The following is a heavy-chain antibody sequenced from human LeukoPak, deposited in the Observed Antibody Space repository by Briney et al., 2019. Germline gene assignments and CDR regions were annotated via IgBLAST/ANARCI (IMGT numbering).Heavy chain of an antibody. CDR2: ISGDGGNT. CDR1: GFTFSSYG. V-gene: IGHV3-23*01. D-gene: IGHD3-22*01. J-gene: IGHJ4*02. CDR3: AKKYYYDSRGYYFDY. Sequence: GRSLRLSCAASGFTFSSYGMSWVRQAPGKGLEWVSGISGDGGNTYYADSVKGRFTISRDNSKNTVYLQMSSLRAEDTAVYYCAKKYYYDSRGYYFDYWGQGTLVTVSS.